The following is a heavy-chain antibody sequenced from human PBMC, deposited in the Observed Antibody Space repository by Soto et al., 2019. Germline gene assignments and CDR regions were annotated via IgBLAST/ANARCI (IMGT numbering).Heavy chain of an antibody. D-gene: IGHD2-2*01. CDR3: ARGWVVVPVDNRFDP. CDR2: ISGSGSTI. V-gene: IGHV3-48*03. CDR1: GFTFSSYE. Sequence: GGSLRLSCAASGFTFSSYEMNWVRQAPGKGLEWVSYISGSGSTIYYADFVKGRFTISRDNAKNSLYLQMNSLRAEDTAVYYCARGWVVVPVDNRFDPWGQGTLVTVSS. J-gene: IGHJ5*02.